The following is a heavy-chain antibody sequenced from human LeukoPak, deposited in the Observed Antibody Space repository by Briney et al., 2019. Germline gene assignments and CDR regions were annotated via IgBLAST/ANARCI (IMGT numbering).Heavy chain of an antibody. V-gene: IGHV3-23*03. CDR2: INGGGSTT. Sequence: GGSLRLSCAASGFPFSTFAMGWVRQVPEKGLEWVSFINGGGSTTYYTDSVKGRFTISRDNSKNLLYLQMNSLRAEDTAVYYCAREGPMLRGVIGGKIDYWGQGTLVTVSS. CDR3: AREGPMLRGVIGGKIDY. D-gene: IGHD3-10*01. J-gene: IGHJ4*02. CDR1: GFPFSTFA.